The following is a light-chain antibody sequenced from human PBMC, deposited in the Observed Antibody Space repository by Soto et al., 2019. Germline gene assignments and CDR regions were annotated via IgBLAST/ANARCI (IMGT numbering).Light chain of an antibody. V-gene: IGKV3-20*01. CDR2: GAS. CDR3: QKYGSSQYT. Sequence: VLTQSQGTLSLSPGERATLSCRARQSVSSRYLAWYQQKPGQAPRLLIYGASSRATGIPDRFSGSRSGIDCTLTISRLEPQDFAVYYCQKYGSSQYTFGQGTKLAIK. J-gene: IGKJ2*01. CDR1: QSVSSRY.